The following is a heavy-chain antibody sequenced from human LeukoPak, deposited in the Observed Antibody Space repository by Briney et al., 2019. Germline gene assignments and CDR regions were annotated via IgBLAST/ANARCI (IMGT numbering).Heavy chain of an antibody. CDR2: IGLAGNSI. Sequence: GTSLRLSCVTSGFNFGVFGMHWVRQAPGKGLEWVAVIGLAGNSIYYGDSVKGRFTITRDNSKNTLFLQMSSLTAEDTAVYYCARDLQAMYFQDRGQGALVTVAS. V-gene: IGHV3-33*01. CDR3: ARDLQAMYFQD. CDR1: GFNFGVFG. J-gene: IGHJ4*02. D-gene: IGHD3-9*01.